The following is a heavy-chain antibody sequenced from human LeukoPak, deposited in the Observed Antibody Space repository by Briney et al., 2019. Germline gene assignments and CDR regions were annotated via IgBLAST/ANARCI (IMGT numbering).Heavy chain of an antibody. CDR1: GYTFTNYG. Sequence: ASVKVSCKASGYTFTNYGISWVRQAPGQGLEWMGWISAYDGNINYLQKFQGRVTMTTDTATSTAYMELRSLRSDDTAVYYCARDKVIASAGTPNWFDPWGQGTLVTVSS. D-gene: IGHD6-13*01. CDR2: ISAYDGNI. J-gene: IGHJ5*02. CDR3: ARDKVIASAGTPNWFDP. V-gene: IGHV1-18*01.